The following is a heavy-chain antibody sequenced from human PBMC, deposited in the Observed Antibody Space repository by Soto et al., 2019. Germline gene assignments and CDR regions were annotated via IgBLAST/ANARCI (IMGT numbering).Heavy chain of an antibody. CDR1: GDSVSRNSAA. J-gene: IGHJ4*02. Sequence: QVQLQQSGPGLVKPSQTLSLTCAISGDSVSRNSAAWNWIRQSPSRGLEWLGRTYYRSKWYNDYAVSVKSRITINPETSKNQFSLPLNSVTPEDTAVYYCARAARRYCSSTSCYTGPDYWGQGTLVTVSS. V-gene: IGHV6-1*01. CDR3: ARAARRYCSSTSCYTGPDY. CDR2: TYYRSKWYN. D-gene: IGHD2-2*02.